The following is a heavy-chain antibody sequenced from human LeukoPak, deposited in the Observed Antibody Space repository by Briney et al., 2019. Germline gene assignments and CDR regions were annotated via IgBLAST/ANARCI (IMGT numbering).Heavy chain of an antibody. Sequence: KPSQTLSLTCTVSGGSISSGSYYWSWIRQPAGKGLEWIGRIYTSGSTNYNPSLKSRVTTSVDTSKNQFSLKLSSVTAADTAVYYCARELVYSYGHFDYWGQGTLVTVSS. CDR3: ARELVYSYGHFDY. V-gene: IGHV4-61*02. D-gene: IGHD5-18*01. J-gene: IGHJ4*02. CDR2: IYTSGST. CDR1: GGSISSGSYY.